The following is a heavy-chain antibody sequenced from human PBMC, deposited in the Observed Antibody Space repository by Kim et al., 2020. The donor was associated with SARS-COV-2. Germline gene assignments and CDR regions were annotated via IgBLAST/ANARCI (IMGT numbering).Heavy chain of an antibody. V-gene: IGHV3-33*06. Sequence: GGSLRLSCAASGFTFSSYGMHWVRQAPGKGLEWVAVIWYDGSNKYYADSVKGRFTISRDNSKNTLYLQMNSLRAEDTAVYYCAKGFRGIHSSSPIYYYYYGMDVWGQGTTVTVSS. J-gene: IGHJ6*02. CDR1: GFTFSSYG. CDR2: IWYDGSNK. D-gene: IGHD6-13*01. CDR3: AKGFRGIHSSSPIYYYYYGMDV.